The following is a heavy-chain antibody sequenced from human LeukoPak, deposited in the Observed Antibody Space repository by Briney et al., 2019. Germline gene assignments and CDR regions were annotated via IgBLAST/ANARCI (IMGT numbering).Heavy chain of an antibody. CDR1: GGSVINTNW. V-gene: IGHV4-4*01. Sequence: SGTLSLTCGVSGGSVINTNWWTWVRQPPGKGLEWIGEVHLDGRTNYNPSLESRLTMSVDVSENQVSLKLTSATAADTAVYCCAREGGFYRPLDYSGQGTLVTVSS. CDR2: VHLDGRT. J-gene: IGHJ4*02. CDR3: AREGGFYRPLDY. D-gene: IGHD3-3*01.